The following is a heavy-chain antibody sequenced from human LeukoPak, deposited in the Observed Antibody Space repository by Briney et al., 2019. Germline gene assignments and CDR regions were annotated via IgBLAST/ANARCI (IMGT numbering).Heavy chain of an antibody. CDR3: ARLSGSGTFYRRYFDS. Sequence: PSETLSLTCTVSGGSISSRFYYWAWIRHPPGKGPEGSGSFYYTGSTYYNPSLKNRVTISVVTSKTQFSLNLVSVTAADTAVYYCARLSGSGTFYRRYFDSWGQGTLVTVSS. CDR2: FYYTGST. D-gene: IGHD3-10*01. V-gene: IGHV4-39*01. CDR1: GGSISSRFYY. J-gene: IGHJ4*02.